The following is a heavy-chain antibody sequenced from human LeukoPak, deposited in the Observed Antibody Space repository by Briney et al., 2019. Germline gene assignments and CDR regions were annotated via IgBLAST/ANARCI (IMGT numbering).Heavy chain of an antibody. Sequence: KPSETLSLTCTVSGGSLNSHYWAWIRQPPGKGLEWIGYIYYNGNTNYNPSLKSRVTISVDTSKNQFSLRLISVTAADTAVYYCAGQTGRFDPWGQGTLVTVSS. CDR1: GGSLNSHY. J-gene: IGHJ5*02. V-gene: IGHV4-59*11. CDR2: IYYNGNT. CDR3: AGQTGRFDP.